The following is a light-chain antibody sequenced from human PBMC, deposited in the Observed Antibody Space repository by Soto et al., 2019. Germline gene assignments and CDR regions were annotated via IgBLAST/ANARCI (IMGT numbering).Light chain of an antibody. V-gene: IGLV1-40*01. Sequence: QSVPTQPPSVSGAPGQRVTISCTGSSSNIGAGYDVHWYQQLPGTAPKLLIYGNSNRPSGVPDRFSGSKSGTSASLAITGLQAEDEADYYCQSYASSLSGVVFGGGTKLTVL. CDR2: GNS. CDR1: SSNIGAGYD. CDR3: QSYASSLSGVV. J-gene: IGLJ2*01.